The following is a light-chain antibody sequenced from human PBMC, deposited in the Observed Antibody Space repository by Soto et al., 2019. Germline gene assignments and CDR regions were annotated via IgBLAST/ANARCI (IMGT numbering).Light chain of an antibody. Sequence: DIQMTQPPSSLSASVGDRVTITCRASQDISFFLNWYQQKPGKPPELLIYDASNLERGVSSRFSGSGSGTDFTFTISRLQHEDVATYYCQQYHTLPLTFGGGTKVDIK. CDR2: DAS. CDR3: QQYHTLPLT. J-gene: IGKJ4*01. V-gene: IGKV1-33*01. CDR1: QDISFF.